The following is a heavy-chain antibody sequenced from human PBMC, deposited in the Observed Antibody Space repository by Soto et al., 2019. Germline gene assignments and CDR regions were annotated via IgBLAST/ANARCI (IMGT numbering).Heavy chain of an antibody. CDR1: GYTFTSYG. J-gene: IGHJ5*02. CDR2: ISAYNGNT. Sequence: ASVKVSCKASGYTFTSYGISLVRQAPGQGLEWMGWISAYNGNTNYAQKLQGRVTMTTDTSTSTAYMELRSLRSDDTAVYYCARWGVDYGDSNWFDPWGQGTLVTVSS. V-gene: IGHV1-18*01. CDR3: ARWGVDYGDSNWFDP. D-gene: IGHD4-17*01.